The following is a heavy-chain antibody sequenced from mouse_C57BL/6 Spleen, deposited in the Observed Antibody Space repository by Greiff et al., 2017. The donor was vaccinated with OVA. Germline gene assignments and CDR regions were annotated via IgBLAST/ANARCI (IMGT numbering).Heavy chain of an antibody. V-gene: IGHV1-39*01. D-gene: IGHD1-1*01. Sequence: VHVKQSGPELVKPGASVKISCKASGYSFTDYNMNWVKQSNGKSLEWIGVINPNYGTTSYNQKFKGKATLTVDQSSSTAYMQLNSLTSEDSAVYYCARGIYYYGSNYFDYWGQGTTLTVSS. CDR3: ARGIYYYGSNYFDY. J-gene: IGHJ2*01. CDR2: INPNYGTT. CDR1: GYSFTDYN.